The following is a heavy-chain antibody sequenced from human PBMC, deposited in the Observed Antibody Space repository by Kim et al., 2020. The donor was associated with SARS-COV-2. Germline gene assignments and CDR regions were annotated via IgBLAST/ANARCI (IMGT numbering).Heavy chain of an antibody. CDR3: ARDGGSSWSRSYMDV. V-gene: IGHV3-33*01. J-gene: IGHJ6*03. CDR2: IWYDGSNK. Sequence: GGSLRLSCAASGFTFSSYGMHWVRQAPGKGLEWVAVIWYDGSNKYYADSVKGRFTISRDNSKNTLYLQMNSLRAEDTAVYYCARDGGSSWSRSYMDVWGKGTTVTVSS. D-gene: IGHD6-13*01. CDR1: GFTFSSYG.